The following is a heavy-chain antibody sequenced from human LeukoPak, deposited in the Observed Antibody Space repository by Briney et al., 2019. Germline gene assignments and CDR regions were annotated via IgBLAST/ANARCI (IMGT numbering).Heavy chain of an antibody. Sequence: PRESLRLSCAASGFTFTSYWMHWVRQAPGEGLLWVSRIKQDGRTTSYADSVRGRFTISRADAKNTVYLRMIGLRAEDTAVYYCARSGNYRWDYWGQGTLVTVSS. V-gene: IGHV3-74*01. CDR3: ARSGNYRWDY. CDR1: GFTFTSYW. D-gene: IGHD1-7*01. J-gene: IGHJ4*02. CDR2: IKQDGRTT.